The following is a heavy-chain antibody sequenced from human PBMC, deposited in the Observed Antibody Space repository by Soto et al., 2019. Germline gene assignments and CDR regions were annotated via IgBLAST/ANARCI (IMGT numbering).Heavy chain of an antibody. V-gene: IGHV5-10-1*01. J-gene: IGHJ4*02. CDR2: IDPSDSYT. CDR1: GYSFTSYW. D-gene: IGHD2-15*01. CDR3: ARPHYYCSGGSCYRDYFDY. Sequence: PGESLKISCKGSGYSFTSYWISWVRQMPGKGLEWMGRIDPSDSYTNYSPSFQGHVTISADKSISTAYLQWSSLKASDTAMYYCARPHYYCSGGSCYRDYFDYWGQGTLVTVS.